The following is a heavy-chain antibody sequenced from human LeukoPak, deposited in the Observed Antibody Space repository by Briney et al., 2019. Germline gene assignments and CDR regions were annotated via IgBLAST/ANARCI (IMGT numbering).Heavy chain of an antibody. D-gene: IGHD3-10*01. CDR3: ARRSALGFGSYAFDI. Sequence: SETLSLTCTVSGGSISSYYWSWIRQPPGKGLEWIGYIDYSGSTNYNPSLKSRVTISVDTSKSQFSLKLSSVTAADTAVYYCARRSALGFGSYAFDIWGQGTMVTVSS. V-gene: IGHV4-59*01. CDR2: IDYSGST. CDR1: GGSISSYY. J-gene: IGHJ3*02.